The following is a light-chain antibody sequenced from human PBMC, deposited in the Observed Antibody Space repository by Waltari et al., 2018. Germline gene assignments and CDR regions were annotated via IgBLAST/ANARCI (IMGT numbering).Light chain of an antibody. V-gene: IGKV3-11*01. Sequence: EIVLTQSPATLSLSPGERVTLSCRASQSVSSYLAWYQQKPGQAPRLLIYDASNRATGIPARFSGSGSGTDFTLTISSLEPEDFAVYYCQHRSNWPAFGQGTRLEIK. CDR2: DAS. J-gene: IGKJ5*01. CDR1: QSVSSY. CDR3: QHRSNWPA.